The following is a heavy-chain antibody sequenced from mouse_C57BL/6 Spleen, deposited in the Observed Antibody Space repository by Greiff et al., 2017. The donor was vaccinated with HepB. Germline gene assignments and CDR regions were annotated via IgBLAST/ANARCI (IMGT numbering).Heavy chain of an antibody. J-gene: IGHJ1*03. CDR3: ARLLYWYFDV. CDR1: GFTFSDYG. CDR2: ISSGSSTI. Sequence: DVQLVESGGGLVKPGGSLKLSCAASGFTFSDYGMHWVRQAPEKGLEWVAYISSGSSTIYYADTVKGRFTISRDNAKNTLFLQMTSLRSEDTAMYYCARLLYWYFDVWGTGTTVTVSS. V-gene: IGHV5-17*01.